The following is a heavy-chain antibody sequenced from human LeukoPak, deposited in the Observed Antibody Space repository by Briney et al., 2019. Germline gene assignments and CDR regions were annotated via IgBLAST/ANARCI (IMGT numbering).Heavy chain of an antibody. CDR1: GFIFSTYW. D-gene: IGHD3-9*01. J-gene: IGHJ2*01. CDR3: ARGGWGYYDILTGPPAFYFFDL. V-gene: IGHV3-7*01. Sequence: GGSLRLSCAASGFIFSTYWMGWVRQGPGKGLEGVANINPDGSEKYYVDSVKGQFTISRDNAKNSLTLQMDSLGAEDTAVYYCARGGWGYYDILTGPPAFYFFDLWGHGTLVTVSS. CDR2: INPDGSEK.